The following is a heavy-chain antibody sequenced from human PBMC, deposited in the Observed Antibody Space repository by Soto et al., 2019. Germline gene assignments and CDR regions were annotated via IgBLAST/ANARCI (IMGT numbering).Heavy chain of an antibody. D-gene: IGHD6-13*01. J-gene: IGHJ5*02. CDR3: ARDSPIAAAGTFDP. Sequence: QVQLVQSGAEVKKPGSSVKVSCNASGGTFSSYAISWVRQAPGQGLEWMGGIIPIFGTANYAQKFQGRVTITADESTSTAYMELSSLRSEDTAVYYCARDSPIAAAGTFDPWGQGTLVTVSS. CDR2: IIPIFGTA. CDR1: GGTFSSYA. V-gene: IGHV1-69*01.